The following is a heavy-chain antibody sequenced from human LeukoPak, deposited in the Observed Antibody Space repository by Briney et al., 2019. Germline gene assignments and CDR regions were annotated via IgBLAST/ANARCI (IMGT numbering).Heavy chain of an antibody. J-gene: IGHJ4*02. CDR2: ISSSSSSYI. D-gene: IGHD5-24*01. CDR3: ARARPPKDDYGDY. V-gene: IGHV3-21*01. Sequence: GGSLRLSCAASGFTFSSYSMNWVRQAPGKGLEWVSSISSSSSSYIYYADSVKGRFTISRDNAKNSLYLQMNSLRAEDTAVYYCARARPPKDDYGDYWGQGTLVTVSS. CDR1: GFTFSSYS.